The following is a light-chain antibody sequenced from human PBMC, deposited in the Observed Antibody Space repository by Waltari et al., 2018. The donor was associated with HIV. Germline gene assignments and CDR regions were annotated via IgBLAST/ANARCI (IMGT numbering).Light chain of an antibody. Sequence: DVQMTQSPSTLSASVGDRVTITCRASQNVVKWLAWYQQKPGKAPKLLIYKTYTLQTGVPSRFSGSGDGTDFTLTITSLQPDDFATYYCQQYNDYYTFGPGTKLEI. J-gene: IGKJ2*01. CDR1: QNVVKW. CDR2: KTY. V-gene: IGKV1-5*03. CDR3: QQYNDYYT.